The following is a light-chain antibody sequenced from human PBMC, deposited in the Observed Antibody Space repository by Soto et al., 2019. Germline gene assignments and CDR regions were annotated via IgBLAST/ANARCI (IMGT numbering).Light chain of an antibody. V-gene: IGLV4-69*01. J-gene: IGLJ3*02. Sequence: QPVLTQSPSAAASLGASVKLTCTLSSGHSRYAIAWHQQQPEKGPRYLMELNREGRHSKGDGIPVRFSGSSSGAERYLTISRLNSEDDAEYYCQTGRTGIWVFGGGTQLTVL. CDR2: LNREGRH. CDR3: QTGRTGIWV. CDR1: SGHSRYA.